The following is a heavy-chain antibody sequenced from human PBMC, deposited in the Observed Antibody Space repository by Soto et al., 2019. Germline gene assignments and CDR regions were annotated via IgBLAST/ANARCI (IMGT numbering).Heavy chain of an antibody. D-gene: IGHD3-16*02. CDR1: GFTFSSYA. Sequence: PXGSLRLACLASGFTFSSYAMSWVRQAPGKGLEWVSTLSGSGGDTYYADSVNGRFTISRDKSKNTLYLQMDRLRVEDTAVYYCAKRGGYDYVWKSYRPDSWGQGTLVTVYS. J-gene: IGHJ4*02. CDR2: LSGSGGDT. V-gene: IGHV3-23*01. CDR3: AKRGGYDYVWKSYRPDS.